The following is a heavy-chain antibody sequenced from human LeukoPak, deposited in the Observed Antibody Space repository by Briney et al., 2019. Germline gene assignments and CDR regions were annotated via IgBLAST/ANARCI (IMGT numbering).Heavy chain of an antibody. V-gene: IGHV4-34*01. CDR2: INHSGST. CDR3: ARGFDRQSFDI. D-gene: IGHD3-22*01. J-gene: IGHJ3*02. Sequence: SETLSLTCAAYGGSFSGYYWSWIRQPPGKGLEWIGEINHSGSTNYNPSLKSRVTISVDTSKNQFSLKLSSVTAADTAVYYCARGFDRQSFDIWGQGTMVTVSS. CDR1: GGSFSGYY.